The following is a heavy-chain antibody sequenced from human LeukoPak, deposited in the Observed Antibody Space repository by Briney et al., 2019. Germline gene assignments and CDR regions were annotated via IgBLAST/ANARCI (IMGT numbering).Heavy chain of an antibody. J-gene: IGHJ4*02. CDR1: GFTFSNAW. V-gene: IGHV3-15*01. CDR2: IKSKTDGGTT. CDR3: TTGKSVYDILYLDY. Sequence: GWSLILSCASSGFTFSNAWMSWVRQAPGKGLEWVVRIKSKTDGGTTDYAAPVKGRFTISRDDSKNTLYLQMNSLKTEDTAVYYCTTGKSVYDILYLDYWGQGTLVTVSS. D-gene: IGHD3-9*01.